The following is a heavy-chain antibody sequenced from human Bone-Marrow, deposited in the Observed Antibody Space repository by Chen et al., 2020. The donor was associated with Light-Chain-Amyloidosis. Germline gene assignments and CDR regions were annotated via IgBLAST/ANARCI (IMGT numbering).Heavy chain of an antibody. V-gene: IGHV3-7*01. J-gene: IGHJ1*01. CDR2: LKEVVSEN. CDR3: VRDRAVITTHEYFEH. Sequence: EVQLVESGGGLVQPEGSLRLSCAASGFTFSSYWMTWVRQAPGKGLVWVANLKEVVSENYYVDSVKGRFTISRDNAKNSLYLQMDSLRAEDTAVYYCVRDRAVITTHEYFEHWGQGTLVTVSS. CDR1: GFTFSSYW. D-gene: IGHD3-22*01.